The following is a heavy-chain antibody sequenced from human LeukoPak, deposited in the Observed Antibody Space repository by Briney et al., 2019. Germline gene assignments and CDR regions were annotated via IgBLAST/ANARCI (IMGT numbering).Heavy chain of an antibody. CDR1: GFTVSSNY. CDR2: ISGSGGST. J-gene: IGHJ4*02. D-gene: IGHD3-10*01. V-gene: IGHV3-23*01. Sequence: GGSLRLSCAASGFTVSSNYMSWVRQAPGKGLEWVSAISGSGGSTYYADSVKGRFTISRDNSKNTLYLQMNSLRAEDTAVYYCAKHQMVRGATPNFDYWGQGTLVTVSS. CDR3: AKHQMVRGATPNFDY.